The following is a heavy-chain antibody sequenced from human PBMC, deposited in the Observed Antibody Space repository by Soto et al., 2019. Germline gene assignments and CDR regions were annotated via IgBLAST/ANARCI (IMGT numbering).Heavy chain of an antibody. CDR1: GFTFSIYA. J-gene: IGHJ6*02. CDR2: ISTNGGST. D-gene: IGHD2-15*01. V-gene: IGHV3-64*04. CDR3: AVFRTGSGGRYYYGMDV. Sequence: VGSLRLSCSPSGFTFSIYAMHWVRQAPGAGLEYVSSISTNGGSTHYADSVKGRFTISRDNAKNSLYLQMNSLRAEDTAVYYCAVFRTGSGGRYYYGMDVWGQGT.